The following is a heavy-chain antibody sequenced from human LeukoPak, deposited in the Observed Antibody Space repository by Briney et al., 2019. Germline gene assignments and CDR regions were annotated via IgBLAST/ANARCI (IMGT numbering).Heavy chain of an antibody. J-gene: IGHJ5*02. D-gene: IGHD3-10*01. CDR3: ARLTYYYGSGSIGWFDP. CDR1: GGSFSGYY. V-gene: IGHV4-34*01. Sequence: SETLSLTCAVYGGSFSGYYWSWIRQPPGKGLEWIGEINHSGSTNYNPSLKSRVTISVDTSKNQFSLKLSSVTAADTAVYYCARLTYYYGSGSIGWFDPWGQGTLVTVSS. CDR2: INHSGST.